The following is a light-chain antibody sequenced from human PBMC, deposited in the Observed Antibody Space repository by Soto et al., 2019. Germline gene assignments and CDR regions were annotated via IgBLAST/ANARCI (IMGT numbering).Light chain of an antibody. CDR2: DVS. CDR3: SSYTTSNTRQIV. Sequence: QSVLTQPASVSGSPGQSITISCTGTSSDVGGYNYVCWYQQHPGKAPKFMIYDVSNRPSGVSNRFSGSKSGNTASLTISGLQAEDEADYYCSSYTTSNTRQIVFGTGTKVTVL. J-gene: IGLJ1*01. CDR1: SSDVGGYNY. V-gene: IGLV2-14*01.